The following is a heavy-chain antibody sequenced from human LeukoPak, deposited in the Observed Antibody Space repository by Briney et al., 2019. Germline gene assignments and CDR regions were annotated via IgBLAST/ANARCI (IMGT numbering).Heavy chain of an antibody. CDR2: IKQEGGDK. Sequence: GGSLRLSCAASGFTFSSYWMSWVRQAPGKGLEWVATIKQEGGDKYYVDSMKGRFTISRDNAKNSVYLQMNSLRAEDTAVYYCASGMRVGPNIWGQGTLVTVSS. V-gene: IGHV3-7*01. CDR3: ASGMRVGPNI. CDR1: GFTFSSYW. D-gene: IGHD1-26*01. J-gene: IGHJ4*02.